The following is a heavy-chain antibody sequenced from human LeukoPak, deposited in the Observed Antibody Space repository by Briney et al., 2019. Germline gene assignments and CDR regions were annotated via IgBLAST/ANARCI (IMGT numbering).Heavy chain of an antibody. D-gene: IGHD3-10*01. J-gene: IGHJ4*02. V-gene: IGHV4-30-4*01. CDR1: GGSISSGDYY. Sequence: SETLSLTCTVSGGSISSGDYYWSWIRQPPGKGLEWIGYIYYSGSTYYNPSLKSRVTISLDTSKNQFSLRLTSVTAADTAVYYCARAIASPGSRLFDYWGQGTLVTVSS. CDR3: ARAIASPGSRLFDY. CDR2: IYYSGST.